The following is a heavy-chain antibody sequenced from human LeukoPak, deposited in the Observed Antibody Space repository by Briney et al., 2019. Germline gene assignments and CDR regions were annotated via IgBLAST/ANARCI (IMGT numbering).Heavy chain of an antibody. CDR1: GFAFSRYA. Sequence: GGSLRLSCAASGFAFSRYAMNWVRQAPGKGLEWVSVISGSGGSTYYADSVKGRFTISRDNSKNTLYLQMNSLRAEDTAVYYCAKDPLGARYDFWSGSNWFDPWGQGTLVTVSS. J-gene: IGHJ5*02. D-gene: IGHD3-3*01. CDR3: AKDPLGARYDFWSGSNWFDP. V-gene: IGHV3-23*01. CDR2: ISGSGGST.